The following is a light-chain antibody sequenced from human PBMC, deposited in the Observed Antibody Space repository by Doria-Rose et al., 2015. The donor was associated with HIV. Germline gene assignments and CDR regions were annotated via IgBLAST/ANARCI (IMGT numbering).Light chain of an antibody. CDR3: QRYYDTPS. CDR1: QSLLYTSKNY. CDR2: WAS. J-gene: IGKJ3*01. V-gene: IGKV4-1*01. Sequence: DIQLTQSPESLGMSLGERATLSCKSNQSLLYTSKNYLAWYQQKPGQPPKLLIYWASTRQSGVPARFSGSGSGTDFTLTISSLEAEDVAVYCCQRYYDTPSFGPGTTVDIK.